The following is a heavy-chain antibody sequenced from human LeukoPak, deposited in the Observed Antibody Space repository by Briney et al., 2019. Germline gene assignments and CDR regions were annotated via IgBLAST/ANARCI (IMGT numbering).Heavy chain of an antibody. CDR1: GFTVSSNY. D-gene: IGHD2-15*01. J-gene: IGHJ5*02. CDR2: IYSGGTT. CDR3: AKDSRWVVAATFIDP. Sequence: GGSLRLSCAASGFTVSSNYMSWVRQAPGKGLEWISVIYSGGTTYYADSVKGRFTISRDNSKNTLYLQMNSLRAEDTAVYYCAKDSRWVVAATFIDPWGQGTLVTVSS. V-gene: IGHV3-53*01.